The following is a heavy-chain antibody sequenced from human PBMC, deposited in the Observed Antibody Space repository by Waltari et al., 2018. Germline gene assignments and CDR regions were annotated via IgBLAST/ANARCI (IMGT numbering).Heavy chain of an antibody. J-gene: IGHJ5*02. V-gene: IGHV3-30-3*01. CDR2: ISYDGSNK. Sequence: QVQLVESGGGVVQPGRSLRLSCSASGFTFSSYAMHWVRQAPGKGLEWVAVISYDGSNKYSADSVKGRFTISRDNSKNTLYLQMNSLRAEDTAVYYCARGPDPWGQGTLVTVSS. CDR3: ARGPDP. CDR1: GFTFSSYA.